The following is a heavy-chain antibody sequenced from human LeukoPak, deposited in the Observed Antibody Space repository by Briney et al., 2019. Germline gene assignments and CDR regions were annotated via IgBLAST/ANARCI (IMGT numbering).Heavy chain of an antibody. J-gene: IGHJ3*02. CDR2: INHSGST. V-gene: IGHV4-34*01. CDR3: ARRGAYYHILTGYRRNDAFDI. Sequence: PSETLSLTCVVYGGSFSGYYWSWIRRPPGKGLEWIGEINHSGSTNYNPSLKSRVTISVDTSKNQFSLKLSSVTAADTAVYYCARRGAYYHILTGYRRNDAFDIWGQGTMVTVSS. CDR1: GGSFSGYY. D-gene: IGHD3-9*01.